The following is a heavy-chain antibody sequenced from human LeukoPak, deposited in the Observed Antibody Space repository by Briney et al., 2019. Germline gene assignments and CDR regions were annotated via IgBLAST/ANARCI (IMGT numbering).Heavy chain of an antibody. CDR2: IYYSGST. CDR1: GGSISSYY. D-gene: IGHD6-19*01. V-gene: IGHV4-59*01. J-gene: IGHJ4*02. CDR3: ARVLDSSGWYYFDY. Sequence: SETLSLTCTVSGGSISSYYWSWIRQPPGKGLEWIGYIYYSGSTNYNPSLKSRVTISVDTSKNQFSLKLSSVTAADTVVYYCARVLDSSGWYYFDYWGQGTLVTVSS.